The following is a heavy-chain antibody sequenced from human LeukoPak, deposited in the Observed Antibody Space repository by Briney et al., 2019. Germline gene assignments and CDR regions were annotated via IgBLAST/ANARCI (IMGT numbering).Heavy chain of an antibody. J-gene: IGHJ4*02. V-gene: IGHV4-59*01. D-gene: IGHD2-8*02. Sequence: SETLSLTXTVAGGSITNYYWTWIRQPPGKGLEWIGYIHYSGTTYYNPSLKSRVTISVDTSKNQFSLRLTSVTAADTAVYYCGRWPYCTEGSYSRDYWGQGTLVTVSS. CDR1: GGSITNYY. CDR3: GRWPYCTEGSYSRDY. CDR2: IHYSGTT.